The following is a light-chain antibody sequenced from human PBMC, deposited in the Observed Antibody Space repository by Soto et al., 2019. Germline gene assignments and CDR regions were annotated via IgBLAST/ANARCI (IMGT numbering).Light chain of an antibody. CDR2: DVS. CDR3: SSYTSSSTLLYV. V-gene: IGLV2-14*01. Sequence: QSALTQPASVSGSPGQSITISCTGTSSDVGGYNYVSWYQQHPGKAPKLMIYDVSNRPSGVSNRFSGSKSGNTASLTIAVLQAEDAADYYCSSYTSSSTLLYVFGTGTKVTVL. CDR1: SSDVGGYNY. J-gene: IGLJ1*01.